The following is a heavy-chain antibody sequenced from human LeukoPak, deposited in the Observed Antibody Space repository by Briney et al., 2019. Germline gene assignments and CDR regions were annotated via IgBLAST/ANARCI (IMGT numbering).Heavy chain of an antibody. CDR1: GFTFSSYA. CDR3: AKSARMVLGMIDY. CDR2: ISGSGSST. Sequence: GGSLRLSCAASGFTFSSYAITSVRQAPGQGMEWVSAISGSGSSTNSSDCVRGRFTISRDNSKNTLYLQMNTVRAEDTAVYYCAKSARMVLGMIDYWGQGTLVTVSS. J-gene: IGHJ4*02. D-gene: IGHD3-10*01. V-gene: IGHV3-23*01.